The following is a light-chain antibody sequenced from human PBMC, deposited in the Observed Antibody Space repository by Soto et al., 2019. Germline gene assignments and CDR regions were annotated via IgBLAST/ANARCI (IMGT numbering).Light chain of an antibody. J-gene: IGKJ5*01. CDR3: QQYITYST. CDR1: QSLRGW. CDR2: DAS. Sequence: DIKMNQSPSALSASIGDRVTITCRASQSLRGWLAWYQQRPGKAPKALIYDASTLASGVPSRFNGSGSGTEFTLTISSLQPDDFATYYCQQYITYSTFGQGRRLEIK. V-gene: IGKV1-5*01.